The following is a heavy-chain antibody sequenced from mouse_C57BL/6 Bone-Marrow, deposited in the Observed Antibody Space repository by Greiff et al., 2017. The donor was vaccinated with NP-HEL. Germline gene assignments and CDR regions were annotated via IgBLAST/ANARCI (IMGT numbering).Heavy chain of an antibody. J-gene: IGHJ1*03. D-gene: IGHD1-1*02. CDR1: GYTFTSYW. CDR3: ARAVGPWYFDV. CDR2: INPSNGGT. V-gene: IGHV1-53*01. Sequence: VKLQESGTELVKPGASVKLSCKASGYTFTSYWMHWVKQRPGQGLEWIGNINPSNGGTNYNEKFKSKATLTVDKSSSTAYMQLSSLTSEDSAVYYCARAVGPWYFDVWGTGTTVTVSS.